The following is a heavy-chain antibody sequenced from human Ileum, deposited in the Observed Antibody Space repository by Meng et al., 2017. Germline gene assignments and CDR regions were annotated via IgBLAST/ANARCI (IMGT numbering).Heavy chain of an antibody. Sequence: QVQLIQSGGGLVKPGGSLRLSCSASGFTFSDYFMSWRRQAPGEGLEWLSYISSSGGSIAYADSVKGRFTASRDNSKNALYLQMDSLRAEDTAVYYCARGTTYCNAVKCAYDPWGQGTLVTVSS. J-gene: IGHJ5*02. CDR2: ISSSGGSI. CDR3: ARGTTYCNAVKCAYDP. CDR1: GFTFSDYF. V-gene: IGHV3-11*01. D-gene: IGHD2/OR15-2a*01.